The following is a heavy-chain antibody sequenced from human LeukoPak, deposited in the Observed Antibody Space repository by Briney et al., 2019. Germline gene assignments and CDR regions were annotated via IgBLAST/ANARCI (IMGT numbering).Heavy chain of an antibody. CDR1: GFTFGDYA. Sequence: GGSLRLSCTASGFTFGDYAMTWVRQAPGKGLEWVSSISSSSSYIYYADSVKGRFTISRDNAKNSLYLQMNSLRAEDTAVYYCATYYDFWSGYYPFDYWGQGTLVTVSS. D-gene: IGHD3-3*01. CDR3: ATYYDFWSGYYPFDY. CDR2: ISSSSSYI. J-gene: IGHJ4*02. V-gene: IGHV3-21*04.